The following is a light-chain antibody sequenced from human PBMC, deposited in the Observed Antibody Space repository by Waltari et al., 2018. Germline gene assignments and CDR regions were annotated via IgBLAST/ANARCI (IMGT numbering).Light chain of an antibody. V-gene: IGKV3-20*01. CDR1: QSVSRS. Sequence: EIVLTQSPGTLSLSPGERATLSCRASQSVSRSLAWYQQKPGQAPRLLIYGASSRATGIPDRFSGGGSGTDFSLTISRLEPEDFAVYYCQHYLRVPATFGQGTKVEIK. J-gene: IGKJ1*01. CDR2: GAS. CDR3: QHYLRVPAT.